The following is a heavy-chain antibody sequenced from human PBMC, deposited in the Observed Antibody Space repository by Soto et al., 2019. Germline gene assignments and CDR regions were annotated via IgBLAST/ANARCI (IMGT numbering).Heavy chain of an antibody. CDR3: STVPGEVVVVR. Sequence: EVQLVESGGGLVKPGGSLRLSCVASGFTFTNAWMSWVRQAPGKGLEWVGRIKSKADGGSTDYAAPVKGRFTISRDDSKKTLYLQMNSLNPEGTAVYYCSTVPGEVVVVRWGQGTLVTVSS. CDR2: IKSKADGGST. V-gene: IGHV3-15*01. CDR1: GFTFTNAW. J-gene: IGHJ4*02. D-gene: IGHD2-15*01.